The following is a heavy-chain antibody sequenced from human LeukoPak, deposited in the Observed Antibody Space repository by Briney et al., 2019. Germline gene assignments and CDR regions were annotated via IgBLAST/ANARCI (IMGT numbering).Heavy chain of an antibody. J-gene: IGHJ4*02. CDR2: ISSSSSYI. D-gene: IGHD5-18*01. V-gene: IGHV3-21*01. CDR1: GFTFSSYS. CDR3: ARGTRGYSYSDY. Sequence: GGSLRLSCAASGFTFSSYSMNWVRQAPGKGLEWVSSISSSSSYIYYADSVKGRFTISRDNAKNSLYLQMNSLRAEDTAVYYCARGTRGYSYSDYWGQGTLVTVSS.